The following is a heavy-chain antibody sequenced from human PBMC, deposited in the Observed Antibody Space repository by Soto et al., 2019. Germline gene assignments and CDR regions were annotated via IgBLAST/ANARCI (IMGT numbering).Heavy chain of an antibody. D-gene: IGHD3-10*01. CDR2: INHSGST. J-gene: IGHJ6*04. CDR3: ARSGPLYYYGSGRLDV. V-gene: IGHV4-34*01. Sequence: QVLLQQWGAGLLKPSETLSLTCAVYGGSFSDYYWSWIRQPPGKGLEWIGEINHSGSTNYNPSLKSRVTISLDTSKNQFSLKLSSVTAADTAVYSCARSGPLYYYGSGRLDVWGKGTTVTVSS. CDR1: GGSFSDYY.